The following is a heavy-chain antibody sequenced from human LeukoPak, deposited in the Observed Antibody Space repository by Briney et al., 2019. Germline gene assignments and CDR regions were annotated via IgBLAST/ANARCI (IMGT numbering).Heavy chain of an antibody. CDR3: ARESYSSGWSYYSDY. J-gene: IGHJ4*02. D-gene: IGHD6-19*01. V-gene: IGHV3-21*01. CDR2: ISSSSSYI. CDR1: GFTFSSYS. Sequence: GGSLRLSCAASGFTFSSYSMNWVRQAPGKGLEWVSSISSSSSYIYYADSVKGRFTISRDNAKNSLYLQMNSLRAEDTAVYYCARESYSSGWSYYSDYWGQGTLVTVSS.